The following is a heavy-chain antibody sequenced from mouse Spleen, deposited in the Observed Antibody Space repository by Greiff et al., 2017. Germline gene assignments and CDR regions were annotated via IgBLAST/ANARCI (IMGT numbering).Heavy chain of an antibody. CDR3: ARRGYSGNQFAY. CDR2: INPNNGGT. J-gene: IGHJ3*01. Sequence: EVQLQQSGPELVKPGASVKISCKASGYTFTDYYMNWVKQSHGKSLEWIGDINPNNGGTSYNQKFKGKATLTVDKSSSTAYMELRSLTSEDSAVYYCARRGYSGNQFAYWGQGTLVTVSA. V-gene: IGHV1-26*01. D-gene: IGHD1-1*02. CDR1: GYTFTDYY.